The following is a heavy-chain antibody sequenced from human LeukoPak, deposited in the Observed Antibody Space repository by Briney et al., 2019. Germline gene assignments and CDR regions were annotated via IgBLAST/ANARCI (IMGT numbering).Heavy chain of an antibody. D-gene: IGHD3-9*01. CDR2: ISAYNGNT. Sequence: ASVKVSCKASGYTFTSYGISWVRQAPGQGLEWMGWISAYNGNTNYAQKLQGRVTMTTDTSTSTAYMELRSLRSDDTAVYYCARDQYYDILTGYYLDYWGQGTLVTVSS. J-gene: IGHJ4*02. CDR3: ARDQYYDILTGYYLDY. CDR1: GYTFTSYG. V-gene: IGHV1-18*01.